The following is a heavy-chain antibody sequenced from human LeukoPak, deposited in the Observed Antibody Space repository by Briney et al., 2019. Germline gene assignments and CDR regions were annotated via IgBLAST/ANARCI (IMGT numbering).Heavy chain of an antibody. V-gene: IGHV1-46*01. CDR3: ATVYDILTGSAFDY. Sequence: GASVKVSCKASGYIFTSYYMHWVRQAPGQGLEWMGVINPSGGTTNYAQKFQGRVTMTRDTSTSTVYMELSSLRSEDTAVYYCATVYDILTGSAFDYWGQGTLVTVSS. J-gene: IGHJ4*02. D-gene: IGHD3-9*01. CDR1: GYIFTSYY. CDR2: INPSGGTT.